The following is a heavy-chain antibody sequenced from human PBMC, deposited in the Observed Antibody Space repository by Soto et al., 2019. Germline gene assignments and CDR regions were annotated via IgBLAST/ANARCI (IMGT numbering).Heavy chain of an antibody. J-gene: IGHJ6*02. D-gene: IGHD2-21*02. CDR1: GFSLSTGGVG. V-gene: IGHV2-5*02. CDR2: IYWDDDK. Sequence: QITLKESGPSLVKPTQTLTLTCTFSGFSLSTGGVGVGWIRQPPGKALEWLALIYWDDDKRYSPSLRSRLTVTEDTSKNQVVLTMTNMDPVDTATYYCAHSRCGCDCLQSYSSHYYYGMDVWGQGTTVTVSS. CDR3: AHSRCGCDCLQSYSSHYYYGMDV.